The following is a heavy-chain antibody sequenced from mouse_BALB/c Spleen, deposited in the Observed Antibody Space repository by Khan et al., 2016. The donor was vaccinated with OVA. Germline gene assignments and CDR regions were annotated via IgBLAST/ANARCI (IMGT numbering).Heavy chain of an antibody. CDR3: ARGYGADFDY. CDR2: ISYSGNT. Sequence: EVQLQESGPGLVKPSQSLSLTCTVTGYSITTDYAWNWIRQFPGNKLEWMGYISYSGNTKYNPSLKSRISITRDTSKNQFFLQRKSVTTEDAAKYYCARGYGADFDYWGQGTTLTVSS. D-gene: IGHD1-1*02. V-gene: IGHV3-2*02. J-gene: IGHJ2*01. CDR1: GYSITTDYA.